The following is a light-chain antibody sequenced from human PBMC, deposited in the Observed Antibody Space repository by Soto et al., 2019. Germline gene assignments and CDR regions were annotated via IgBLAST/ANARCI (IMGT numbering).Light chain of an antibody. V-gene: IGKV3-20*01. CDR3: QQYGSSPIT. CDR2: GAS. Sequence: EIVFTQSPGTLSFSPGERRTLSCRASQSVSSSLAWYQQKTGQAPRLLISGASSRATGIPDRFSGSGSGTDFTLTISRLEPEDFALYYCQQYGSSPITFGQGTRLEIK. CDR1: QSVSSS. J-gene: IGKJ5*01.